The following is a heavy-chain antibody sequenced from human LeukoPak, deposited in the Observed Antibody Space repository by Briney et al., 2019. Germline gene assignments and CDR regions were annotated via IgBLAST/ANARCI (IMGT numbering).Heavy chain of an antibody. V-gene: IGHV3-48*01. D-gene: IGHD3-22*01. CDR1: VFPFSRYS. CDR3: ASDPARDYYDSSGYFRWIDY. J-gene: IGHJ4*02. CDR2: ITSSGDTI. Sequence: GGSLRLSCTTSVFPFSRYSMNWVRQAPGKGLEWVSYITSSGDTIYYADSVKGRFTISRDNAKNSVYLQMNSLRAEDTAVYYCASDPARDYYDSSGYFRWIDYWGQGTLVTVSS.